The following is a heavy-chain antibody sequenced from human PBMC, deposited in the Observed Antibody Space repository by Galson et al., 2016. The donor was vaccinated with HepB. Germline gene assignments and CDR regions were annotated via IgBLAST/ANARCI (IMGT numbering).Heavy chain of an antibody. CDR3: AKPLATGFYFDY. Sequence: SLRLSCAASGFTFSHYGMHWVRQAPSKGLEWVAVIWHDGSNKYYAASVRGRFTISRDNSKNTLYLQMNSLRAEDTAVYYCAKPLATGFYFDYWGQGTLVTVSS. V-gene: IGHV3-33*06. J-gene: IGHJ4*02. D-gene: IGHD3-9*01. CDR2: IWHDGSNK. CDR1: GFTFSHYG.